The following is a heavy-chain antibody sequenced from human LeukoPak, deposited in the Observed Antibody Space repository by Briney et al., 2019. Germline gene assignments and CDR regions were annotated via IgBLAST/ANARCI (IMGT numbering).Heavy chain of an antibody. V-gene: IGHV4-61*09. Sequence: SQTLSLTCAVSGASISSTRYCWGWIRQPAGEGLEWIGHIHTSGSTNYNPSRKSRVTMSVDMPKNQFSLNVNSVTAAATAVYYCARGRGYPIFDCWGQGTLVTVSS. CDR3: ARGRGYPIFDC. CDR1: GASISSTRYC. D-gene: IGHD3-10*01. J-gene: IGHJ4*02. CDR2: IHTSGST.